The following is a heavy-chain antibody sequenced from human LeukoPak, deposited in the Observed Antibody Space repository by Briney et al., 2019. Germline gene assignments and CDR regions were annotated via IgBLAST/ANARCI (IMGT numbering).Heavy chain of an antibody. J-gene: IGHJ6*02. Sequence: PGGSLRLSCAASGFTFSSYGMHWVRQAPGKGLVWVAVIWYDGSNKYYADSVKGRFTISRDNSKNTLYLQMNSLRAEDTAVYYCAREGYSSSWYYYYGMDVWGQGTTVTVSS. V-gene: IGHV3-33*01. D-gene: IGHD6-13*01. CDR3: AREGYSSSWYYYYGMDV. CDR1: GFTFSSYG. CDR2: IWYDGSNK.